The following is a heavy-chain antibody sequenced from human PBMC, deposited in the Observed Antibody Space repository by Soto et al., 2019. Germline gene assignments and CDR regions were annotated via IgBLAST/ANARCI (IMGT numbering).Heavy chain of an antibody. CDR3: ARDREPSVYHGMAV. CDR2: ISGGGTTV. CDR1: GFAFSDFY. V-gene: IGHV3-11*01. J-gene: IGHJ6*02. Sequence: ARRLSCAASGFAFSDFYMSWTRQAPGKGVGWISYISGGGTTVFYAVSVKGRFTISRDNAQKSLYLQMDSLTSEDTAIYYCARDREPSVYHGMAVWGQGTTVTVSS.